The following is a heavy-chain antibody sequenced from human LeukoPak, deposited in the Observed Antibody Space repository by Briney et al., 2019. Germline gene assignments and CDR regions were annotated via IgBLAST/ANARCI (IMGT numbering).Heavy chain of an antibody. CDR3: ARGIIWFGENYGMDV. CDR1: GGSISSSY. J-gene: IGHJ6*02. D-gene: IGHD3-10*01. V-gene: IGHV4-34*01. Sequence: PSETLSLTCTVSGGSISSSYWSWIRQPPGKGLEWIGEINHSGSTNYNPSFKSRVTKSVDTSKNQFSLKLSSVTAADTAVYYCARGIIWFGENYGMDVWGQGTTVTVSS. CDR2: INHSGST.